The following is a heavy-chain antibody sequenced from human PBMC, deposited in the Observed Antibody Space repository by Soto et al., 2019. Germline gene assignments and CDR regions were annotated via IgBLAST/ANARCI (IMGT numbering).Heavy chain of an antibody. D-gene: IGHD2-2*02. V-gene: IGHV1-69*06. CDR3: ARDGGYCSSTSCYIGSGSDPFDP. CDR2: IIPIFGTA. Sequence: SVKVTCNASGGAFSSYASSWVRQAHGQGLEWMGGIIPIFGTANYAQKFQGRVTITADKSTSTAYMELSSLRSEDTAVYYCARDGGYCSSTSCYIGSGSDPFDPWGQGTLVPV. CDR1: GGAFSSYA. J-gene: IGHJ5*02.